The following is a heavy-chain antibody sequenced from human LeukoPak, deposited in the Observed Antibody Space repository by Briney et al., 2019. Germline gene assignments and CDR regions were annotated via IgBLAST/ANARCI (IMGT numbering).Heavy chain of an antibody. CDR1: GFTFSSYA. CDR3: ARGGIAAAGTGY. D-gene: IGHD6-13*01. V-gene: IGHV3-30-3*01. CDR2: ISYDGSNK. Sequence: PGGSLRLSCAASGFTFSSYAMHRVRQAPGKGLEWVAVISYDGSNKYYADSVKGRFTISRDNSKNTLYLQMNSLRAEDTAVYYCARGGIAAAGTGYWGQGTLVTVSS. J-gene: IGHJ4*02.